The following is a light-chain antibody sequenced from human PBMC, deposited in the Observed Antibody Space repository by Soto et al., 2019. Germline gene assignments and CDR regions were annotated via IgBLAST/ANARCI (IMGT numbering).Light chain of an antibody. J-gene: IGLJ2*01. CDR3: SSYAGSNNLI. CDR1: SSDLGDYDY. Sequence: QSALTQPPSASGSPGQSVTISCTGTSSDLGDYDYVSWYQQHPGKAPKLMIYEVSKRPSGVPDRFSGSKSGNTASLTVTGLQAEDEADYYFSSYAGSNNLIFGGGTQLTVL. V-gene: IGLV2-8*01. CDR2: EVS.